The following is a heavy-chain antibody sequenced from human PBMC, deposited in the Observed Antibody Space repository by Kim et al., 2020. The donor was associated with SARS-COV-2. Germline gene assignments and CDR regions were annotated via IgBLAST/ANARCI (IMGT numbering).Heavy chain of an antibody. CDR3: ARGTGKYYYGMDV. Sequence: YYGDSVKGRVTSSRDSAKNSMYLQLHSLRAEDTAVYFCARGTGKYYYGMDVWGPGTTVTVSS. D-gene: IGHD1-1*01. J-gene: IGHJ6*02. V-gene: IGHV3-11*04.